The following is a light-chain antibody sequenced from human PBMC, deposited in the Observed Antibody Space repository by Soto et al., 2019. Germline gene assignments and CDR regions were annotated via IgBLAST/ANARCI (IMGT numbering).Light chain of an antibody. J-gene: IGLJ3*02. CDR2: ANS. CDR1: NSNIGAGYD. V-gene: IGLV1-40*01. CDR3: QSFDSSLSPVL. Sequence: QSVLTQPPSVSGAPGQRVTISCTGDNSNIGAGYDVHWYQRLPGTAPKLLIFANSNRPSGVPDRFSGSKSGTSASLAITGLQPEDEADYYCQSFDSSLSPVLFGGGTKVTVL.